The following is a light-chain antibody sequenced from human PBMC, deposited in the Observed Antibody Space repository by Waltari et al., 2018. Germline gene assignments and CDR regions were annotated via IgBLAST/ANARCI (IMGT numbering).Light chain of an antibody. CDR3: LVWDSSIGV. CDR1: ELDQKS. J-gene: IGLJ1*01. Sequence: SYYLSPPPSLSVSPGKTAAITRSAHELDQKSTSWYQQEPGQSPVLVLYQDNVRPSGIPERFSGSNSGNTATLTISGTQAMDEADYYCLVWDSSIGVFGSGTKITVL. CDR2: QDN. V-gene: IGLV3-1*01.